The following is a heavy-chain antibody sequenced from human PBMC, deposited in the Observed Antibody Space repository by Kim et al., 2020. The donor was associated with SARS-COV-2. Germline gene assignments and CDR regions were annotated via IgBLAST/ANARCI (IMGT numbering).Heavy chain of an antibody. J-gene: IGHJ3*02. CDR3: ARLFPFDRSGYYFDCFDI. V-gene: IGHV3-11*06. D-gene: IGHD3-22*01. Sequence: KGRFTISRDNAKNSLDLQMNSLRAEDTAVYHCARLFPFDRSGYYFDCFDIWGQGTMVTVSS.